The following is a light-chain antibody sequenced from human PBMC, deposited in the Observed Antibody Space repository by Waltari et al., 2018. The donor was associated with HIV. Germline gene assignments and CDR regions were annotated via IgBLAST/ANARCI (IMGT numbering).Light chain of an antibody. CDR1: TSNIGGNT. CDR2: SNS. Sequence: QSVLAQPPSASGTPGQRVTISCSGSTSNIGGNTLSWYQHPPGTAPKLLISSNSARPSGVPDRLSGSTSGTSASLVISGLQSEDEADYYCAAWDDSLKGGAFGTGTKVTVL. V-gene: IGLV1-44*01. CDR3: AAWDDSLKGGA. J-gene: IGLJ1*01.